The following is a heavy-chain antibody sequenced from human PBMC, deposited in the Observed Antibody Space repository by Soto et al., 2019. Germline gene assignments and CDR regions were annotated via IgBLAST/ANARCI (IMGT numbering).Heavy chain of an antibody. Sequence: GASVKVSCKASGYTFTGYYMHWVRQAPGQGLXWMGWINPNSGGTNYAQKFQGRVTMTRDTSISTAYMELSRLRSDDTAVYYCASQTHRYSGSPGYYYYGMDVWGQGTTVTVSS. D-gene: IGHD1-26*01. CDR3: ASQTHRYSGSPGYYYYGMDV. CDR1: GYTFTGYY. CDR2: INPNSGGT. V-gene: IGHV1-2*02. J-gene: IGHJ6*02.